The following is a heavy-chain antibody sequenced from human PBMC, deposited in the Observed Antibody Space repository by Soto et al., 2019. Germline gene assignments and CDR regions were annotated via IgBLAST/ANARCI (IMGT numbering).Heavy chain of an antibody. Sequence: ASVKVSCKASGYTFTSYYMHWVRQAPGQGLEWMGIINPSGGSTSYAQKFQGRVTMTRDTSTSTVYMELSRLRSDDTAVYYCAREMLLRSDSYYYYYMDVWGKGTTVTVSS. J-gene: IGHJ6*03. CDR3: AREMLLRSDSYYYYYMDV. D-gene: IGHD4-17*01. CDR1: GYTFTSYY. CDR2: INPSGGST. V-gene: IGHV1-46*01.